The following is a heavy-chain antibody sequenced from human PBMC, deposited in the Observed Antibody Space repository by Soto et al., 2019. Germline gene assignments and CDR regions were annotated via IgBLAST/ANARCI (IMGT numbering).Heavy chain of an antibody. CDR3: ARNVDYVDP. CDR2: INTCNGNS. V-gene: IGHV1-3*04. D-gene: IGHD4-17*01. Sequence: QVQLVQSGPEVKKPGASVKVSCKASGYTFTRYAMHWVRQAPGQGLEWMGWINTCNGNSHYAQKFQGRVTFTRDTSATTAYMELTGLRPEDTAIYFCARNVDYVDPWGQGALVTDAS. J-gene: IGHJ5*02. CDR1: GYTFTRYA.